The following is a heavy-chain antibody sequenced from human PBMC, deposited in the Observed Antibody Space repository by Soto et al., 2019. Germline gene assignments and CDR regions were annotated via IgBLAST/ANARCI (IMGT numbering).Heavy chain of an antibody. CDR1: GGSFSGSY. D-gene: IGHD2-8*02. Sequence: QVQLQQWGAGLLKPSETLSLTCAVYGGSFSGSYGTGIRQPPGTGLEWIGEINHSGSTNYTPSIKSRVTISVDTSKNQFSLKLTSVTAADTAVYYCARDKITGLFDYWGQGTLVTVSS. CDR2: INHSGST. V-gene: IGHV4-34*01. CDR3: ARDKITGLFDY. J-gene: IGHJ4*02.